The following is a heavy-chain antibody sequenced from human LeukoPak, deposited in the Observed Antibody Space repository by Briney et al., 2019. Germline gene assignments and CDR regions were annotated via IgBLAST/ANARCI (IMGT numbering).Heavy chain of an antibody. V-gene: IGHV1-8*03. CDR3: ARDWYSGSFSLPWVPKN. CDR2: MNPNSGNT. D-gene: IGHD1-26*01. Sequence: ASVKVSCKASGYTFTSYDINWVRQATGQGLEWMGWMNPNSGNTGYAQKFQGRVTITRNTSISTAYMELSSLRSEDTAVYYCARDWYSGSFSLPWVPKNWGQGTLVTVSS. CDR1: GYTFTSYD. J-gene: IGHJ4*02.